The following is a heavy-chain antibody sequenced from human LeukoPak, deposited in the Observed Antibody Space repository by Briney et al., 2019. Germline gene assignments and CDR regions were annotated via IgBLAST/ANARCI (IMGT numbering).Heavy chain of an antibody. V-gene: IGHV6-1*01. CDR3: ARAGGVKTAALDLDY. D-gene: IGHD6-25*01. Sequence: SQTLSLTCAISGDSVSSNSAAWNWIRQSPSRGLEWLGRTYYRSKWYNDYAVSVKSRITINPDTSKNQFSLKLTSVTTADTAVYYCARAGGVKTAALDLDYWGQGTLVTVSS. CDR2: TYYRSKWYN. J-gene: IGHJ4*02. CDR1: GDSVSSNSAA.